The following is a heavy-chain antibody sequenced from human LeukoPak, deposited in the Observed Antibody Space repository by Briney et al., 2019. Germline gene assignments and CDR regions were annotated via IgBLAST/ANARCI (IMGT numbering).Heavy chain of an antibody. D-gene: IGHD1-26*01. CDR2: INPSGGST. J-gene: IGHJ4*02. Sequence: ASVKVSCKASGYTFTSYYMHWVRQAPGQGLEWMGIINPSGGSTSYAQKFQGRVTMTRDTSTSTVYMELSSLRSEDTAVYYCATVDTSGSYYSSSFDYWGQGTLVTVSS. CDR1: GYTFTSYY. V-gene: IGHV1-46*01. CDR3: ATVDTSGSYYSSSFDY.